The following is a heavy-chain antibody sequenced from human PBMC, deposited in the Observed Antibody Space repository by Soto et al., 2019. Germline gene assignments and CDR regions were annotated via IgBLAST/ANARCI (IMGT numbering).Heavy chain of an antibody. V-gene: IGHV4-59*01. J-gene: IGHJ6*03. D-gene: IGHD3-3*01. Sequence: SETLSLTCTVSGGSISSYYWSWIRQPPGKGLEWIGYIYYSGSTNYNPSLKSRVTISVDTSKNQFSLKLSSVTAADTAVYYCARANFFQLDYDFWSGHYYYYMDVWGKGTTVTVSS. CDR1: GGSISSYY. CDR3: ARANFFQLDYDFWSGHYYYYMDV. CDR2: IYYSGST.